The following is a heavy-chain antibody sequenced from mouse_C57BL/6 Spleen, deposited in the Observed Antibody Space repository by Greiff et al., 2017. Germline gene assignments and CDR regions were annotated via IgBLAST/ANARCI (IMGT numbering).Heavy chain of an antibody. CDR2: IHPNSGST. J-gene: IGHJ2*01. D-gene: IGHD2-5*01. Sequence: QVQLQQSGAELVKPGASVKLSCKASGYTFTSYWMHWVKQRPGQGLEWIGMIHPNSGSTNYNEKFKSKATLTVDKSSSTAYMQLSSLTSEDSAVYYCATDYSNLFDDWGQGTTLTVSS. V-gene: IGHV1-64*01. CDR1: GYTFTSYW. CDR3: ATDYSNLFDD.